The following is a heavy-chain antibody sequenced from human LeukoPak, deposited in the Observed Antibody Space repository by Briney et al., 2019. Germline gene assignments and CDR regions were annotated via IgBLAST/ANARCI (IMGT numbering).Heavy chain of an antibody. D-gene: IGHD3-10*01. CDR3: ARVILYGSGSYYFDY. V-gene: IGHV4-30-4*08. J-gene: IGHJ4*02. CDR1: GGSISSSSYY. CDR2: IYYRGST. Sequence: SETLSLTCTVSGGSISSSSYYWGWIRQPPGKGLEWIGYIYYRGSTYYNPSLKSRVTISVDTSNNQFSLKLSSVTAADTAVYYCARVILYGSGSYYFDYWGQGTLVTVSS.